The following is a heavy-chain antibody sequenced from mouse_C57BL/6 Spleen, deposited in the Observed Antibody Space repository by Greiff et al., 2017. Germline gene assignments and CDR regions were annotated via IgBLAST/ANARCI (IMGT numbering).Heavy chain of an antibody. CDR2: ISYDGSN. CDR1: GYSITSGYY. D-gene: IGHD1-1*01. CDR3: ARDQATVVPYFAMDY. V-gene: IGHV3-6*01. Sequence: DVKLQESGPGLVKPSQSLSLTCSVTGYSITSGYYWNWIRQFPGNKLEWMGYISYDGSNNYNPSLKNRISITRDTSKNQFFLKLNSVTTEDTATYYCARDQATVVPYFAMDYWGQGTSVTVSS. J-gene: IGHJ4*01.